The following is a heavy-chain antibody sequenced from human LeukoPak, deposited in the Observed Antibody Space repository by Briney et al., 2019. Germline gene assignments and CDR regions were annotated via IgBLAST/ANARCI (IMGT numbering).Heavy chain of an antibody. CDR2: ISSSDTYT. J-gene: IGHJ4*02. CDR3: ARGPYSSGSSADY. V-gene: IGHV3-21*01. CDR1: GYTFSSCS. Sequence: PGESLTLSCAASGYTFSSCSMNWVRQAPGQGLYWFSSISSSDTYTSYADSVEGRFTISRDNANNSLYLQMNSLRAEDTAVYYCARGPYSSGSSADYWGQGTLVTVSS. D-gene: IGHD6-19*01.